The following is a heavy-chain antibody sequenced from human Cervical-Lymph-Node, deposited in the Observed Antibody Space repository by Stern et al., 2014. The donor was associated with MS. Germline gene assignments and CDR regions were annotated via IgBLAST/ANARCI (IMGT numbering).Heavy chain of an antibody. CDR1: NVSIGLFY. J-gene: IGHJ4*02. D-gene: IGHD1-1*01. CDR3: ASIQLWSKSFDY. CDR2: VHYSGST. V-gene: IGHV4-59*01. Sequence: QVQLQESGPGLVKPSETLSLTCTVSNVSIGLFYWSWIRQSPGRGLEWIGYVHYSGSTDYNPSLKSRVTMAVDTSKSQFSLKLSSLTAADTAVYYCASIQLWSKSFDYWGRGTLVTVSS.